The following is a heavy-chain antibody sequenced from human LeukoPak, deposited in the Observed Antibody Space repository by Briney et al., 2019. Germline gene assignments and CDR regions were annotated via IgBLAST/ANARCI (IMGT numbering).Heavy chain of an antibody. J-gene: IGHJ4*02. Sequence: PGRSLRLSCTASGFTVSSNYMTWVRQAAGKGLEWVSVIYSGDSTYYADSVKGRFTISRDNSKNTLYLQMNSLRAEDTAMYYCARELGDREYWGQGTLVTVSS. CDR1: GFTVSSNY. D-gene: IGHD3-16*01. CDR2: IYSGDST. V-gene: IGHV3-66*01. CDR3: ARELGDREY.